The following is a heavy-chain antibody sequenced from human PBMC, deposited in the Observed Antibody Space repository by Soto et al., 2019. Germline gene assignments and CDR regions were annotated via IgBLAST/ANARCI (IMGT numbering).Heavy chain of an antibody. CDR1: GFTFTSSA. CDR3: AADKAYDSSGYYFGYYYYGMDV. J-gene: IGHJ6*02. CDR2: IVVGSGNT. V-gene: IGHV1-58*01. D-gene: IGHD3-22*01. Sequence: SVKVSCKASGFTFTSSAVQWVRQARGQRLEWIGWIVVGSGNTNYAQKFQERATITRDMSTSTAYMELSSLRSEDTAVYYCAADKAYDSSGYYFGYYYYGMDVWGQGTTVTVSS.